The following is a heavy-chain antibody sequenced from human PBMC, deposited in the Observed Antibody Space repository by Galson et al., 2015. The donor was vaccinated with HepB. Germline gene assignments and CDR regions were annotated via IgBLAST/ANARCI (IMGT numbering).Heavy chain of an antibody. CDR3: ARDWTTVTTGYYYYYGMDV. J-gene: IGHJ6*02. CDR2: ISYDGSNK. CDR1: GFTFSSYA. Sequence: SLRLSCAASGFTFSSYAMHWVRQAPGKGLEWVAVISYDGSNKYYADSAKGRFTISRDNSKNTLYLQMNSLRAEDTAVYYCARDWTTVTTGYYYYYGMDVWGQGTTVTVSS. D-gene: IGHD4-17*01. V-gene: IGHV3-30*04.